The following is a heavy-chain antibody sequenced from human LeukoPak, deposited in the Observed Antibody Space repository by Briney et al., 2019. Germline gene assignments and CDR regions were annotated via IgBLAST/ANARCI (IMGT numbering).Heavy chain of an antibody. CDR2: INHSGST. D-gene: IGHD4-17*01. J-gene: IGHJ4*02. Sequence: SETLSLTCAVYGGSFSGYYWSWIRQPPGKGLEWIGEINHSGSTNFNPSLKSRVTILVDKSKNQFSLKMTSVTAADTAVYYCARAYGDSYYFDYWGQGTLVTVSS. CDR1: GGSFSGYY. CDR3: ARAYGDSYYFDY. V-gene: IGHV4-34*01.